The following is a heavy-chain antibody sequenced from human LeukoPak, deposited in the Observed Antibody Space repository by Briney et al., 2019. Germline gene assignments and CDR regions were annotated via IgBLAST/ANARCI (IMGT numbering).Heavy chain of an antibody. CDR3: ARGSGYSSSWSPIYYYHYMDV. J-gene: IGHJ6*03. D-gene: IGHD6-13*01. CDR1: GYTFTGYY. V-gene: IGHV1-2*02. CDR2: INPNSGGT. Sequence: ASVKVSCKASGYTFTGYYMHWVRQAPGQGLEWMGWINPNSGGTNYAQKFQGRVTMTRDTSISTAYMELSRLRSGDTAVYYCARGSGYSSSWSPIYYYHYMDVWGKGTTVTVSS.